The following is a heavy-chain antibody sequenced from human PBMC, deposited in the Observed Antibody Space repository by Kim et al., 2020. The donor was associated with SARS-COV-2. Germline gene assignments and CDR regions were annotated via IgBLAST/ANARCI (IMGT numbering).Heavy chain of an antibody. CDR3: ARDRVAWAVTTSFDYGMDV. D-gene: IGHD4-17*01. Sequence: ASVKVSCKASGYTFTGYYMHWVRQAPGQGLEWMGRINPNSGGTNYAQKFQGRVTMTRDTSISTAYMELSRLRSDDTAVYYCARDRVAWAVTTSFDYGMDVWGQGTTVTVSS. CDR1: GYTFTGYY. CDR2: INPNSGGT. J-gene: IGHJ6*02. V-gene: IGHV1-2*06.